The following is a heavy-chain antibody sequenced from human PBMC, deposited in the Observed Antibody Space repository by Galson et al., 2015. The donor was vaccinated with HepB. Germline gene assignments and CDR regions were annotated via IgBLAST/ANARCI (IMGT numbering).Heavy chain of an antibody. CDR1: GFTFSSYA. CDR3: ARDRGGYNFDY. J-gene: IGHJ4*02. V-gene: IGHV3-23*01. Sequence: SLRLSCAAPGFTFSSYAMSWVRQAPGKGLEWVSAISGSGGTTYYADSVKGRFTISRDNSENTLFLQMNTLRAEDTAVYYCARDRGGYNFDYWGQGTLVTVSS. D-gene: IGHD5-12*01. CDR2: ISGSGGTT.